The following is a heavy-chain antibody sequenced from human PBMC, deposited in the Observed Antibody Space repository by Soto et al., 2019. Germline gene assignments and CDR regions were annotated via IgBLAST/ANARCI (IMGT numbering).Heavy chain of an antibody. J-gene: IGHJ4*02. CDR1: GFIFSGAD. CDR3: TNLYDSRGDGY. V-gene: IGHV3-73*02. Sequence: QLVESGGSLVQPGGSLKLSCAASGFIFSGADIHWVRQASGKGLEWVGRIRTKGNNYATTYAASVRGRFSISRDDSMNTAYLQMNSLKTEDTALYYCTNLYDSRGDGYWGQGTLVTVSS. D-gene: IGHD3-22*01. CDR2: IRTKGNNYAT.